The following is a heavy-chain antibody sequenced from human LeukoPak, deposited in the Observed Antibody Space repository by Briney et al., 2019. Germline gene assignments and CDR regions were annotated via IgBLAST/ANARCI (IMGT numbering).Heavy chain of an antibody. J-gene: IGHJ5*02. CDR3: ASAIYCSSTSCHPWFDP. CDR1: GFTFSSYA. CDR2: ISGSGGST. Sequence: GGSLRLSCAASGFTFSSYAMSWVRQAPGKGLEWVSAISGSGGSTYYADSVKGRFTISRDNSKNTLYLQMNSLRAEDTAVYYCASAIYCSSTSCHPWFDPWGQGTLVTVSS. V-gene: IGHV3-23*01. D-gene: IGHD2-2*01.